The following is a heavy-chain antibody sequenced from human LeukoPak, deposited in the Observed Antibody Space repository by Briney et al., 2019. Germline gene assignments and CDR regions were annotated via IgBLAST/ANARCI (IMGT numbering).Heavy chain of an antibody. CDR3: ASFYQAYYFDY. Sequence: PSETLSLTCTVSGGSISSGDYYWSRIRQPPGKGLEWIGYIYYSGSTYYNPSLKSRVTISVDTSKNQISLKLSSVTAADTAVYYCASFYQAYYFDYWGQGTLVTVSS. D-gene: IGHD2-21*01. J-gene: IGHJ4*02. CDR1: GGSISSGDYY. CDR2: IYYSGST. V-gene: IGHV4-30-4*01.